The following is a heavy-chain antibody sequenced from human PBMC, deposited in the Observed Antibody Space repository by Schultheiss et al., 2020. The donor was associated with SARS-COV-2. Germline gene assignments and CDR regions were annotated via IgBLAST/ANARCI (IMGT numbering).Heavy chain of an antibody. Sequence: SGPTLVKPTQTPTLTCTFSGFSLSTSGMCVSWIRQPPGKALEWLALIDWDDEKDYSRSLKTRLTISQDTPKKQVVLTMTNMDPADTATYYCARVTRPDTAVAGFDYWGQGTLVTVSS. V-gene: IGHV2-70*13. D-gene: IGHD5-18*01. CDR2: IDWDDEK. J-gene: IGHJ4*02. CDR3: ARVTRPDTAVAGFDY. CDR1: GFSLSTSGMC.